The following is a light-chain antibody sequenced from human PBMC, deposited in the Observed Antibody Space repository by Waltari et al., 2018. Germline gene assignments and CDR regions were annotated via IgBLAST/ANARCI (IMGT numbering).Light chain of an antibody. V-gene: IGLV1-47*01. CDR1: SSDIGSTY. J-gene: IGLJ3*02. Sequence: QSVLTQPPSASGTPGQRVTFSCSGSSSDIGSTYVYWYQQLPGTAPKLLIYRSNQRPSGVPDRFSGSRSGTSASLAISGLRSEDEADYHCAAWDDSLSGPVFGGGTKLTVL. CDR3: AAWDDSLSGPV. CDR2: RSN.